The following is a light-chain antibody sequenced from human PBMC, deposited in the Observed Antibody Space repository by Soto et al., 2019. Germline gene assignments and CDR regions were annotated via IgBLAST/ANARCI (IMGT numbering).Light chain of an antibody. CDR3: QKCKVAPFT. Sequence: DIQMTQSPSSLSASVGDRVTITCQASQDISNYLNWYQQKPGKVPKLLIYAASTLQSGVPSRFSGSGSGTDFTLTISSLQPEDVATYYCQKCKVAPFTFGGGTKVDTK. CDR1: QDISNY. CDR2: AAS. J-gene: IGKJ4*01. V-gene: IGKV1-27*01.